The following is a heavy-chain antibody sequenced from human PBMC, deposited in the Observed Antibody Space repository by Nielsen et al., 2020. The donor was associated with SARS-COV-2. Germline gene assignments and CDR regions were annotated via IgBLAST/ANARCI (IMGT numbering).Heavy chain of an antibody. J-gene: IGHJ3*02. CDR2: ISYDGSNK. CDR1: GFTFSSYA. D-gene: IGHD6-19*01. V-gene: IGHV3-30-3*01. Sequence: GGSLRLSCAASGFTFSSYAMHWVRQAPGKGLEWVAVISYDGSNKYYADSVKGRFTISRDNSKNTLYLQMNSLRDEDTAVYYCARVSVAVAKYDAFDIWGQGTMVTVSS. CDR3: ARVSVAVAKYDAFDI.